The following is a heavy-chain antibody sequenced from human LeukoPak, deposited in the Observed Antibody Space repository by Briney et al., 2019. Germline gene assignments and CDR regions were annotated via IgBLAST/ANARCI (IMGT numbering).Heavy chain of an antibody. V-gene: IGHV4-39*01. Sequence: SETLSLTCTVSGGSISSSSYYWGWLRQPPGKGLEGIVSIYYSGSPYYHPSLNSRVTISVDTSKNQFSLKLSSVTAADTAVYYCARTYYDILTGYYYYMDVWGKGTTVTVSS. CDR3: ARTYYDILTGYYYYMDV. CDR1: GGSISSSSYY. CDR2: IYYSGSP. D-gene: IGHD3-9*01. J-gene: IGHJ6*03.